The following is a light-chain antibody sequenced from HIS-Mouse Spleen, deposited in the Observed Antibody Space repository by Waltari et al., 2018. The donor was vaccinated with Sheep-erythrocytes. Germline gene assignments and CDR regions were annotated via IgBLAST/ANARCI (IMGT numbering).Light chain of an antibody. CDR2: DAS. Sequence: EIVLTQSPATLSLSPGERATLSCRASQSVSSYLAWYQQQPGQAPRLLIYDASNRATGIPARFSGSASGTDFTLTISSLEPEDFAVYYCQQRSNWPPLTFGGGTKVEIK. CDR3: QQRSNWPPLT. V-gene: IGKV3-11*01. J-gene: IGKJ4*01. CDR1: QSVSSY.